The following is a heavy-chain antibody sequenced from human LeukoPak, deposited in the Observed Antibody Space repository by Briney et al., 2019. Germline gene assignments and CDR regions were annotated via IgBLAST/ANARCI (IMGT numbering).Heavy chain of an antibody. J-gene: IGHJ6*03. V-gene: IGHV1-69*13. CDR3: ARGSTYGSGSYYKPRYYYYYMDV. CDR2: IIPIFGTA. CDR1: GGTFSSYA. Sequence: SVKVSCKASGGTFSSYAISWVRQAPGQGLEWMGGIIPIFGTANYAQKFQGRVTITADESTSTAYMELSSLRSEDTAVYYCARGSTYGSGSYYKPRYYYYYMDVWGKGTTVTISS. D-gene: IGHD3-10*01.